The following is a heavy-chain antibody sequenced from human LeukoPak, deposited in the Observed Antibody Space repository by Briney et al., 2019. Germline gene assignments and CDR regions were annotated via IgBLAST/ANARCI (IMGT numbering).Heavy chain of an antibody. Sequence: GGSLRLSCAASGFTFSSYSMNWVRQAPGKGLEWVSYISSSSSTIYYADSVKGRFIISRDNSKNTVFLQLNSLRAEDTAVYYCARVHSGYHSFDYWGNGTLVTVSS. V-gene: IGHV3-48*01. CDR1: GFTFSSYS. CDR2: ISSSSSTI. D-gene: IGHD5-12*01. CDR3: ARVHSGYHSFDY. J-gene: IGHJ4*01.